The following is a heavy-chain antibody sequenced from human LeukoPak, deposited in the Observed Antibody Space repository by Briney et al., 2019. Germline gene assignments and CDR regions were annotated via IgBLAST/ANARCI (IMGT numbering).Heavy chain of an antibody. CDR2: IRSKAYGGTT. J-gene: IGHJ6*02. CDR1: GFTFGDYA. CDR3: TRDQYIVGATTNYYYYGMDV. V-gene: IGHV3-49*04. Sequence: GGSLRLSCTASGFTFGDYAMSWVRQAPGKGLEWVGFIRSKAYGGTTEYAASVKGRFTISRDDTKSIAYLQMNSLKTEDTAVYYCTRDQYIVGATTNYYYYGMDVWGQGTTVTVSS. D-gene: IGHD1-26*01.